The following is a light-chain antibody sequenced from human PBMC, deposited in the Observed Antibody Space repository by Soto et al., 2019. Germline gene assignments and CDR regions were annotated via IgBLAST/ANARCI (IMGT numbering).Light chain of an antibody. V-gene: IGKV3-20*01. CDR1: RTVGNNY. CDR3: QQYGSAPFT. CDR2: DAS. Sequence: EIVLTQSPGTLSLSPGERATLSCRASRTVGNNYLAWYQQRPGQAPTLLIYDASSRATGIPDRFSGSGSGTDFTLTISRLEPEDFAVYYCQQYGSAPFTFGPGTKVDIK. J-gene: IGKJ3*01.